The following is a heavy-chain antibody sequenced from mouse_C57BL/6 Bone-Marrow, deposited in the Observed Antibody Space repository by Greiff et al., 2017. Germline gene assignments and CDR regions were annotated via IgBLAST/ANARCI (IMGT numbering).Heavy chain of an antibody. CDR1: GYTFTNYW. CDR2: IYPGGGYT. J-gene: IGHJ3*01. CDR3: ARRDSNGCAD. V-gene: IGHV1-63*01. Sequence: QVQLKESGAELVRPGTSVKMSCKASGYTFTNYWIGWAKQRPGHGLEWIGDIYPGGGYTNYNEKFKGKATLTADKSSSTAYMQFSSLTSEDSAIYYCARRDSNGCADWGQGTLVTVSA. D-gene: IGHD2-5*01.